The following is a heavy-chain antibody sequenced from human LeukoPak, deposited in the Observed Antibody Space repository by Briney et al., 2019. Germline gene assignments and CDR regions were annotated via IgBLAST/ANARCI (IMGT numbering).Heavy chain of an antibody. CDR2: INQGGSEK. V-gene: IGHV3-7*01. J-gene: IGHJ4*02. CDR1: GFTFSSHW. CDR3: ARLKIQWPPIHFDQ. Sequence: QPGGSLRLSCAASGFTFSSHWMTWVRQAPGKGLEWVANINQGGSEKYYVDSVQGRLTIARDNAKNSVYLQMNSLRAEDTAVYYCARLKIQWPPIHFDQWGQGTLVTVSS. D-gene: IGHD5-24*01.